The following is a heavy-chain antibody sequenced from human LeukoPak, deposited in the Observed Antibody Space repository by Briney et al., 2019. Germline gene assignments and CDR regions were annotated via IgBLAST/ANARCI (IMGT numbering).Heavy chain of an antibody. Sequence: SQTLSLTCAVSGGSISSGGYSWSWFRQPPGKALGWFGYINHSGSTYYNPSLKSRVTISVDRSKNQFSLKLSSVTAADTAVYYCARTGYCSGGSCYSNFDYWGQGTLVTVSS. V-gene: IGHV4-30-2*01. D-gene: IGHD2-15*01. J-gene: IGHJ4*02. CDR2: INHSGST. CDR3: ARTGYCSGGSCYSNFDY. CDR1: GGSISSGGYS.